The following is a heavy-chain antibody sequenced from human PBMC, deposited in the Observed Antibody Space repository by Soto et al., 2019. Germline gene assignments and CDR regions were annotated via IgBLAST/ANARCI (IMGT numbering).Heavy chain of an antibody. D-gene: IGHD6-19*01. V-gene: IGHV3-23*01. CDR1: AFTFSSYA. Sequence: GGSLRLSCAASAFTFSSYALSWVRQAPGKGLEWASSISGSSDITYYADSVKGRFTISRDSSKNTVSLEMTSLRAEDTAVYYCSKGERQWLVTSDFNYWGQGALVTV. J-gene: IGHJ4*02. CDR2: ISGSSDIT. CDR3: SKGERQWLVTSDFNY.